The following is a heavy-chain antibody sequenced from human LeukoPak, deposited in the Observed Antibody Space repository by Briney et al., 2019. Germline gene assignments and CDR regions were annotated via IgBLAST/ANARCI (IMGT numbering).Heavy chain of an antibody. J-gene: IGHJ4*02. CDR3: ARSSVAGTLGFDY. D-gene: IGHD6-19*01. CDR1: GGSISSGGYY. V-gene: IGHV4-31*03. CDR2: IYYSGNT. Sequence: KPSQTLSLTCTVSGGSISSGGYYWSWIRQHPGKGLEWIGYIYYSGNTYYNPSLKSRVTISVDTSKNQFSLKLSSVTAADTAVYYCARSSVAGTLGFDYWGQGTLVTVSS.